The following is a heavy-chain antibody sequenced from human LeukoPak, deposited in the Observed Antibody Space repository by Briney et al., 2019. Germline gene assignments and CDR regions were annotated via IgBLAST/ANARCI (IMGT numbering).Heavy chain of an antibody. J-gene: IGHJ4*02. V-gene: IGHV3-30*03. CDR1: GFTFSSYG. D-gene: IGHD4-17*01. CDR3: ARGGHGDYLDY. Sequence: GGSLRLSCAASGFTFSSYGMHWVRQAPGKGLEWVAVISYDGSNKYYADSVKGRFTISRDNSKNTLYLQMNSLRAEDTAVYYCARGGHGDYLDYWGQGTLVTVSS. CDR2: ISYDGSNK.